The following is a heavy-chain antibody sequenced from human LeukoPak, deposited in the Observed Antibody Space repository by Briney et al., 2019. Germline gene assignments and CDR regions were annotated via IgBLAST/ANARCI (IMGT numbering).Heavy chain of an antibody. CDR3: VRGYGSGSYYDY. V-gene: IGHV3-21*01. D-gene: IGHD3-10*01. J-gene: IGHJ4*02. CDR2: ISSSSSYI. Sequence: PGGSLRLSCAASGFTFSSHSMNWVRQAPGKGLEWVSSISSSSSYIYYADSVKGRFTISRDNAKNSLYLQMNSQRAEDTAVYYCVRGYGSGSYYDYWGQGTLVTVSS. CDR1: GFTFSSHS.